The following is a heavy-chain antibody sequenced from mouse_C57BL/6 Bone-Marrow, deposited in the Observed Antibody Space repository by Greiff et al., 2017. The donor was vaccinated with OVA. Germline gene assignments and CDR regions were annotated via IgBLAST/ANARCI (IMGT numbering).Heavy chain of an antibody. D-gene: IGHD2-4*01. J-gene: IGHJ3*01. CDR2: INPYNGDT. CDR3: ARLRNYARFAY. Sequence: EVQRVESGPELVKPGDSVKISCKASGYSFTGYFMNWVMQSHGKSLEWIGRINPYNGDTFYNQKFKGKATLTVDKSSSTAHMELRSLTSEDSAVYYCARLRNYARFAYWGQGTLVTVSA. V-gene: IGHV1-20*01. CDR1: GYSFTGYF.